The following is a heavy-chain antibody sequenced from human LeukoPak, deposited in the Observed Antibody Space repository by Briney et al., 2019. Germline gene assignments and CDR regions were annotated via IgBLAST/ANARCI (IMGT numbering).Heavy chain of an antibody. Sequence: ASVKVSCKASGYTFNHYGISWVRQAPGQGLEWMGRINPNSGGANYAQKFQGRVAMTRDMSISTAYMELSRLGSDDTAVYYCARGSDYGDSPGLNWGQGTLVTVSS. V-gene: IGHV1-2*06. CDR2: INPNSGGA. CDR1: GYTFNHYG. CDR3: ARGSDYGDSPGLN. J-gene: IGHJ4*02. D-gene: IGHD4-17*01.